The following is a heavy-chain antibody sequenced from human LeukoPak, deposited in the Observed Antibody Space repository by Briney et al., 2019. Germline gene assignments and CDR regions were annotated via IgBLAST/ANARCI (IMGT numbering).Heavy chain of an antibody. V-gene: IGHV1-18*01. CDR2: ISAYNGNT. Sequence: ASVKVSCKASGYTFTSYGISWVRQAPGQGLEWMGWISAYNGNTNYAQKLQGRVTMTTDTSTSTAYMELRSLRSDDTAVYYCAREANREWLETQDYWGQGTLATVSS. CDR3: AREANREWLETQDY. CDR1: GYTFTSYG. J-gene: IGHJ4*02. D-gene: IGHD6-19*01.